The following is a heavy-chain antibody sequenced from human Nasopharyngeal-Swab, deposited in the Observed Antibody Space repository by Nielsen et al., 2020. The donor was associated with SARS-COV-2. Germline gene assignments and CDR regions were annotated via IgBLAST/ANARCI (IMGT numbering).Heavy chain of an antibody. V-gene: IGHV4-59*08. CDR3: AASMMTTVVT. Sequence: WIRQPPGKGLEWIGYIYYRGSTNYNPSLKRRVTISGDTSKTQFSLNLSSETAADTAVYYCAASMMTTVVTWGQGTLVTVSS. CDR2: IYYRGST. D-gene: IGHD4-23*01. J-gene: IGHJ5*02.